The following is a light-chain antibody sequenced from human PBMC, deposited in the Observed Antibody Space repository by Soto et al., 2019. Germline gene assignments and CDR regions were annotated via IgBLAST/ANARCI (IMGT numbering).Light chain of an antibody. CDR3: QQRSNWPPIT. V-gene: IGKV3D-15*01. CDR2: DIS. Sequence: EIVMTQSPATLSVSPGARAPLSCRARQSVSSNLAWYQQKPGQAPSLLIYDISARATGIPTRFSGSGSGTEFTLTISRLEPEDFAVYYCQQRSNWPPITFGQGTRLEI. J-gene: IGKJ5*01. CDR1: QSVSSN.